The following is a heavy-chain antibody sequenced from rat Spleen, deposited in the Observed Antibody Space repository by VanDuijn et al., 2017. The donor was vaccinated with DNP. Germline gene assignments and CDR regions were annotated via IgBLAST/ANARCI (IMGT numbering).Heavy chain of an antibody. CDR3: ARWTRYFDY. CDR2: ISYSGGT. V-gene: IGHV3-1*01. J-gene: IGHJ2*01. CDR1: GYSITSNY. D-gene: IGHD1-7*01. Sequence: EVQLQESGSGLVKPSQSLALTCSVTGYSITSNYWGWIRKFPGNKMEWIGHISYSGGTNYNPSLKSRISITRDTSKNHFFLHLNSVTTEDTATYYCARWTRYFDYWGQGVMVTVSS.